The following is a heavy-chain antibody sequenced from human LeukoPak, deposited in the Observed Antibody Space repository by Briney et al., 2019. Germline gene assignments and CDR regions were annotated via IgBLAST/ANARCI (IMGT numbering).Heavy chain of an antibody. J-gene: IGHJ4*02. Sequence: GESLKISCKGSGYSFTSHWIGWVRQMPGKGLEWMGVIYPGDSDTKYSPSFQGQVTISADKSISTAYLQWSSLKAPDTAMYYCAKTGSSRYYGIDHWGQGTLVTVSS. V-gene: IGHV5-51*01. CDR3: AKTGSSRYYGIDH. CDR1: GYSFTSHW. CDR2: IYPGDSDT. D-gene: IGHD6-13*01.